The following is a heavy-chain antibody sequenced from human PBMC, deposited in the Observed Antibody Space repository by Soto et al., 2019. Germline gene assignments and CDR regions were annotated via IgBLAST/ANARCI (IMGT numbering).Heavy chain of an antibody. CDR2: ISSSSSTI. CDR1: GFTFSSYS. CDR3: AREGPGTGEDEDYYYYMDV. D-gene: IGHD7-27*01. V-gene: IGHV3-48*01. Sequence: GGSLRLSCAASGFTFSSYSMNWVRQAPGKGLEWVSYISSSSSTIYYADSVKGRFTISRDNAKNSLYLQMNSLRAEDTAVYYCAREGPGTGEDEDYYYYMDVWGKGTTVTVSS. J-gene: IGHJ6*03.